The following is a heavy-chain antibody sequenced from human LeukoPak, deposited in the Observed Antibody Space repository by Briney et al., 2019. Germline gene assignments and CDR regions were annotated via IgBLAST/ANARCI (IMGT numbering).Heavy chain of an antibody. J-gene: IGHJ4*02. CDR2: IKQDETEK. CDR1: GFTFSNFW. Sequence: GESLRLSCTASGFTFSNFWMGWVRQAPGKGLEWVANIKQDETEKFYLGSVKGRFTISRDNAKNTLYLQMNILRAEDTTLYYCVRDGDWGLGSYFDYWGQGTLVTVSS. D-gene: IGHD7-27*01. CDR3: VRDGDWGLGSYFDY. V-gene: IGHV3-7*01.